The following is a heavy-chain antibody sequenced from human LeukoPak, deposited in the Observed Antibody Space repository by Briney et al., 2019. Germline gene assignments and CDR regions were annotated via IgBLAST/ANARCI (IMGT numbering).Heavy chain of an antibody. Sequence: GGSLRLSCAVSGFTFSNSWMNWVRQAPGKGLEWVADIKQDGSEKYYVDSVKGRFTISRDNTKNSLYLQMNSPRAEDTAVYYCARGDYFDRAFDVWGQGTTVTVSS. CDR2: IKQDGSEK. J-gene: IGHJ3*01. V-gene: IGHV3-7*03. D-gene: IGHD3-22*01. CDR1: GFTFSNSW. CDR3: ARGDYFDRAFDV.